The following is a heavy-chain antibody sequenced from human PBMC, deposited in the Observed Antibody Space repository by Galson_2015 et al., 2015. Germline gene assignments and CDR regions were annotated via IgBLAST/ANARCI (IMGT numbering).Heavy chain of an antibody. CDR2: ISGSAGSI. J-gene: IGHJ6*02. CDR1: GFTFTENA. Sequence: SLRLSCAASGFTFTENAVNWVRQAPGKGLEWVSVISGSAGSIWYADSVKGRFTVSRDTSKNTLYLQMSSVRAADTATYYCARGQHDYSLYAMDVWGQGTTVIVSS. V-gene: IGHV3-23*01. CDR3: ARGQHDYSLYAMDV. D-gene: IGHD4-11*01.